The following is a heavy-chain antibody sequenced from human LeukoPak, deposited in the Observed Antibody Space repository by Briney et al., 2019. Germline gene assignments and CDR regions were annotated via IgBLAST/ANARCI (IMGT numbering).Heavy chain of an antibody. J-gene: IGHJ4*02. V-gene: IGHV3-7*01. Sequence: GGSLRLSCAASGFTFSSYWMSWVRQAPGKGLEWEANIKQDGSEKYYVDSVKGRFTISRDNAKNSLYLQMNTLRAEDTAVYYCARDRGTYYDFWSGYYPFDYCGQGTLVTVSS. D-gene: IGHD3-3*01. CDR3: ARDRGTYYDFWSGYYPFDY. CDR1: GFTFSSYW. CDR2: IKQDGSEK.